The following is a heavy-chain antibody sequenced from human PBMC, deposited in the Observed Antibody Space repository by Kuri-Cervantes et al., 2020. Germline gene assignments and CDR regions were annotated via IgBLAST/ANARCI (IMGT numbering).Heavy chain of an antibody. CDR3: ARGGYGMDV. CDR2: ISYDGGNK. V-gene: IGHV3-30-3*01. Sequence: GGSLRLSCAASGFTFSSYAMHWVRQAPGKGLEWVAVISYDGGNKYYADSVKGRFTISRDNSKNTLYLQMNSLRAEDTAVYYCARGGYGMDVWGQGTTVTVSS. CDR1: GFTFSSYA. J-gene: IGHJ6*02.